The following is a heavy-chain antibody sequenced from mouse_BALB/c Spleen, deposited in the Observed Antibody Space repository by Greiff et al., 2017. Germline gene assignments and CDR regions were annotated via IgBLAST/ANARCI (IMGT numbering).Heavy chain of an antibody. Sequence: EVQLVESGGGLVKPGGSLKLSCAASGFAFSSYDMSWVRQTPEKRLEWVAYISSGGGSTYYPDTVKGRFTISRDNAKNTLYLQMSSLKSEDTAMYCYARHVTGTPFDYWGQGTTLTVSS. CDR1: GFAFSSYD. CDR2: ISSGGGST. D-gene: IGHD4-1*01. CDR3: ARHVTGTPFDY. J-gene: IGHJ2*01. V-gene: IGHV5-12-1*01.